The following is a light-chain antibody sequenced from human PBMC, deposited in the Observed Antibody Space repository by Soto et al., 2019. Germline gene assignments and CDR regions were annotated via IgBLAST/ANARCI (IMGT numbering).Light chain of an antibody. V-gene: IGKV1-5*03. Sequence: IQMTQSPSTLSASVGARVTITCRARQSISSWLAWYQQKPGKAPKLLIYKASSLESGVPSRFSGSGSGTEFNLTISSLHPDDFATYYCQQYKSYPLTFGHGTKVAIK. CDR3: QQYKSYPLT. CDR1: QSISSW. CDR2: KAS. J-gene: IGKJ1*01.